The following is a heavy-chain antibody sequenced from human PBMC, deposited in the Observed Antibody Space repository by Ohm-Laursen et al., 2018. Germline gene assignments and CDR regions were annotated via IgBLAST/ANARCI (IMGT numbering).Heavy chain of an antibody. CDR1: GFTFSSYS. CDR3: ARARGLGVDAFDI. Sequence: SLRLSCAASGFTFSSYSMNWVRQAPGKGLEWVSSISSSSSYIYYADSVKGRFTIPRDNAKNSLYLQMNSLRAEDTAVYYCARARGLGVDAFDIWGQGTMVTVSS. CDR2: ISSSSSYI. D-gene: IGHD3-10*01. V-gene: IGHV3-21*01. J-gene: IGHJ3*02.